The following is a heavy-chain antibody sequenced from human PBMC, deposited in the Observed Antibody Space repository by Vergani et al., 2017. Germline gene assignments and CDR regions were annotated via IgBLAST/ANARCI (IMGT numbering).Heavy chain of an antibody. D-gene: IGHD2-2*01. J-gene: IGHJ5*02. Sequence: QVQLVQSGAEVKKPGASVKVSCKASGYTFSDYYMHWVRQAPGQGLEWMGWINPNSGGTNYAQKFQGRVTMTRDTSISTAYMELSRLRSDDTAVYYCARDLSAVPDVNWFDPWGQGTLVTVSS. CDR3: ARDLSAVPDVNWFDP. CDR2: INPNSGGT. CDR1: GYTFSDYY. V-gene: IGHV1-2*02.